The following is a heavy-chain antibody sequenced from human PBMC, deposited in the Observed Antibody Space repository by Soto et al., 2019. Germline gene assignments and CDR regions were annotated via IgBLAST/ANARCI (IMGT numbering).Heavy chain of an antibody. V-gene: IGHV3-74*01. CDR3: ATNTVMVSLNNWFDP. CDR1: GFTFSSYW. D-gene: IGHD5-18*01. J-gene: IGHJ5*02. Sequence: EVQLVESGGGLVQPGGSLRLSCAASGFTFSSYWMHWVRQAPGKGLVWVSRINSDGSSTSYADSVKGRFTISRDNAKNTLYLQMNSLRAEDTAVYYCATNTVMVSLNNWFDPWGQGTLVTVSS. CDR2: INSDGSST.